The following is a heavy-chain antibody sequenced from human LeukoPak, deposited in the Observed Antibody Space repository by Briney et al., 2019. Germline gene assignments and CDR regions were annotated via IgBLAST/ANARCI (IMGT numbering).Heavy chain of an antibody. CDR2: IYYSGST. CDR3: ARCNKGIYGDLFDY. V-gene: IGHV4-59*01. CDR1: GGSISSYH. J-gene: IGHJ4*02. D-gene: IGHD4-17*01. Sequence: ASETLSLTCTVSGGSISSYHWSWIRQPPGKGLEWIGYIYYSGSTNYNPSLKSRVTISVDTSKNQFSLKLSSVTAADTAVYYCARCNKGIYGDLFDYWGQGTLVTVSS.